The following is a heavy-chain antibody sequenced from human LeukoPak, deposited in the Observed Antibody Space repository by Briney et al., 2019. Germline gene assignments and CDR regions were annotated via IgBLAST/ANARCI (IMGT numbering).Heavy chain of an antibody. D-gene: IGHD2-2*02. Sequence: PGGSLRLSCAVSGFTFSSYSMNWVRQAPGKGLEWVSYISSSGSTIYYADSVKGRFTISRDNAKNSLYLQMNSLRAEDTAVYYCARGDIVVVPAAISRFDPWGQGTLVTVSS. CDR3: ARGDIVVVPAAISRFDP. CDR2: ISSSGSTI. CDR1: GFTFSSYS. J-gene: IGHJ5*02. V-gene: IGHV3-48*04.